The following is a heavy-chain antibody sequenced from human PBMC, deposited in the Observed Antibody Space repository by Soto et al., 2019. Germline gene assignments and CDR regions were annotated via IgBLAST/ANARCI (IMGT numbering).Heavy chain of an antibody. Sequence: GGSLRLSCAASGFTFSSYGMHWVRQAPGKGLEWVAVIWYDGSNKYYADSVKGRFTISRDNSKNTLYLQMNSLRAEDTAVYYCARKTYYDSEYGMDVWGQGTTVTVSS. CDR1: GFTFSSYG. J-gene: IGHJ6*02. D-gene: IGHD3-3*01. CDR2: IWYDGSNK. CDR3: ARKTYYDSEYGMDV. V-gene: IGHV3-33*01.